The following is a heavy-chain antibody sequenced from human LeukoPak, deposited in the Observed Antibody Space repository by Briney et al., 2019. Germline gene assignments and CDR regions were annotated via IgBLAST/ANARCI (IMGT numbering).Heavy chain of an antibody. CDR3: ARDQSGSYFPYYYYMDV. CDR2: VNADSGAA. J-gene: IGHJ6*03. Sequence: ASVKVSCKTSGYIFTGYFMHWVRQAPGRGLEWMGWVNADSGAANYAQKFQGRVTMTRDTSVTTAYMELSRLRSDDTAVYYCARDQSGSYFPYYYYMDVWGKGTTVTVSS. CDR1: GYIFTGYF. D-gene: IGHD1-26*01. V-gene: IGHV1-2*02.